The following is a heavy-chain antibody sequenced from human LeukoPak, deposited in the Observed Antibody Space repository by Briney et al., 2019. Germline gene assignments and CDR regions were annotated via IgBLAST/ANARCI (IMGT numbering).Heavy chain of an antibody. Sequence: ASVKVSCKASGYTFTGYGISWVRQAPGQGLEWMGWISAYNGNTNYAQKLQGRVTMTTDTSTSTAYMELRSLRSDDTAVYYCARDPGGSGSYSWFDPWGKGTLVTVSS. CDR2: ISAYNGNT. CDR1: GYTFTGYG. D-gene: IGHD3-10*01. CDR3: ARDPGGSGSYSWFDP. V-gene: IGHV1-18*04. J-gene: IGHJ5*02.